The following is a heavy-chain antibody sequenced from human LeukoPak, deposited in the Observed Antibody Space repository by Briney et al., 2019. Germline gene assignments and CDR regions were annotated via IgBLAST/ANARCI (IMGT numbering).Heavy chain of an antibody. CDR2: INPNSGGT. Sequence: ASVKVSCKASGYTFTGYYMHWLRQAPGQGLEWMGRINPNSGGTNYAQRFQGRVTMTRDTSISTAYMELSRLRSDDTAVYYCARDWLLWFGELANFDYWGQGTLVTVSS. J-gene: IGHJ4*02. V-gene: IGHV1-2*06. CDR1: GYTFTGYY. D-gene: IGHD3-10*01. CDR3: ARDWLLWFGELANFDY.